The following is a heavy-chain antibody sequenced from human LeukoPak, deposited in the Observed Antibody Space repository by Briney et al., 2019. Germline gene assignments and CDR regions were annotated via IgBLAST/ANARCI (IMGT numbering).Heavy chain of an antibody. V-gene: IGHV3-23*01. Sequence: HPGGSLRLSCAASGFTFSSYAMSWVRQAPGKGLEWVSAISGSGDSTYYADSVKGRFTISRDNSKNTLYLQMSSLRAEDTAVYYCAKRIQLWFSYWGQGTLVTVSS. CDR3: AKRIQLWFSY. CDR1: GFTFSSYA. J-gene: IGHJ4*02. D-gene: IGHD5-18*01. CDR2: ISGSGDST.